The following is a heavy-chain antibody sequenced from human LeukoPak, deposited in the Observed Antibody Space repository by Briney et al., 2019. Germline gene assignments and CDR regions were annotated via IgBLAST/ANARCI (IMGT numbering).Heavy chain of an antibody. D-gene: IGHD6-6*01. CDR3: ARQNVGYSSSSFDY. CDR1: GGSISSSSYY. V-gene: IGHV4-39*01. J-gene: IGHJ4*02. CDR2: IYYSGST. Sequence: TSETLSLTCTVSGGSISSSSYYWGWIRQPPGKGLEWIGSIYYSGSTYYNPSLKSRVTISVDTSKNQFSLKLSSVTAAGTAVYYCARQNVGYSSSSFDYWGQGTLVTVSS.